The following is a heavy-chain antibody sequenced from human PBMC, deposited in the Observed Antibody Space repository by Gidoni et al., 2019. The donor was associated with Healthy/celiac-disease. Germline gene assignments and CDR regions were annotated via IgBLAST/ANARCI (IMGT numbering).Heavy chain of an antibody. Sequence: QVQLVESGGGVVQPGRSLRLSCAASGFTFSSYAMHWVRQDPGKGLEWVAVIPYDGSNKYYADSVKGRFTISRDNSKNTLYLQMNSLRAEDTAVYYCARDLITVVTFGLEDYWGQGTLVTVSS. CDR2: IPYDGSNK. CDR3: ARDLITVVTFGLEDY. V-gene: IGHV3-30-3*01. J-gene: IGHJ4*02. CDR1: GFTFSSYA. D-gene: IGHD4-17*01.